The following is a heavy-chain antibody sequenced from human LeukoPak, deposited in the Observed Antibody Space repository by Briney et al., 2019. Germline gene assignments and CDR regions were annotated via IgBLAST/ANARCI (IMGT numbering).Heavy chain of an antibody. Sequence: ASVKVSCKASGYTFTGYYMHWVRQAPGQGLEWMGWINPNSGGTNYAQKFQSRVTMTRDTSISTAYMELSRLRSDDTAVYYCARPIRYSSGWYGYWGQGTLVTVSS. V-gene: IGHV1-2*02. CDR1: GYTFTGYY. CDR2: INPNSGGT. J-gene: IGHJ4*02. CDR3: ARPIRYSSGWYGY. D-gene: IGHD6-19*01.